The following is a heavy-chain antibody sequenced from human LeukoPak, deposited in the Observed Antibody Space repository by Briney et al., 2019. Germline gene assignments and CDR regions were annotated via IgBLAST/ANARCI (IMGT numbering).Heavy chain of an antibody. CDR3: ARSSGWWSLDY. D-gene: IGHD6-19*01. CDR1: GFTFDDYA. J-gene: IGHJ4*02. CDR2: ISGDGGST. Sequence: GGSLRLSCAASGFTFDDYAMHWVRQAPGKGLEWVSLISGDGGSTYYADSVKGRFTISRDNSKNTLFLQMNSLRAEDTAVYYCARSSGWWSLDYWGQGTLVTVSS. V-gene: IGHV3-43*02.